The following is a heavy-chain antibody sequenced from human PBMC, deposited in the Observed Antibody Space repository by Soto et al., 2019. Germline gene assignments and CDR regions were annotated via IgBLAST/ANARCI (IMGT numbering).Heavy chain of an antibody. CDR2: IYYSGST. CDR3: ARHGLGVAYDYTRNNFDY. J-gene: IGHJ4*02. CDR1: GGSISSSSYY. Sequence: PSETLSLTCTVSGGSISSSSYYWGWIRQPPGKGLEWIGSIYYSGSTYYNPSLKSRVTISVDTSKNQFSLKLSSVTAADTAVYYCARHGLGVAYDYTRNNFDYWGQGTLVTVSS. V-gene: IGHV4-39*01. D-gene: IGHD4-4*01.